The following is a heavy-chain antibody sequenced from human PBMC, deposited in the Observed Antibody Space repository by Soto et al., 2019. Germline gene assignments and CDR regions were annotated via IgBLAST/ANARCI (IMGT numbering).Heavy chain of an antibody. CDR2: ISSSSSTI. CDR3: AFCRDGYNYFEY. Sequence: GGSLRLSCAASGFTFSSYSMNWVRQAPGKGLEWVSYISSSSSTIYYADSVKGRFTISRDNAKNSLYLQMNSLRDEDTAVYYCAFCRDGYNYFEYWGQGTLVTVSS. V-gene: IGHV3-48*02. CDR1: GFTFSSYS. J-gene: IGHJ4*02. D-gene: IGHD5-12*01.